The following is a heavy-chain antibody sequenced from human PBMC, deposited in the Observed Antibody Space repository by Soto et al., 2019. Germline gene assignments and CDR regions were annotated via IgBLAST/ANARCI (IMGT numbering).Heavy chain of an antibody. Sequence: PSETLSLTCTVSGGSISSSSYYWGGIRQPPGKGLEWIGSIYYSGSTYYNPSLKSRVTISVDTSKNQFSLKLSSVTAADTAVYYCAREMAYAFDIWGQGTMVTVSS. CDR1: GGSISSSSYY. CDR3: AREMAYAFDI. V-gene: IGHV4-39*02. CDR2: IYYSGST. J-gene: IGHJ3*02. D-gene: IGHD5-12*01.